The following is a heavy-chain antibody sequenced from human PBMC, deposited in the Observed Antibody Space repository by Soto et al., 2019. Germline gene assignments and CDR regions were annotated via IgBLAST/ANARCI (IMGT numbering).Heavy chain of an antibody. CDR3: ARGGFYFYRSSGYSLLF. Sequence: SETLSLTCTVSGGSISSGGYYWSWIRQHPGKGLEWIGYIYYSGSTYYNPSLKSRVTISVDTSKNQFSLKLSSVTAADTAVYYCARGGFYFYRSSGYSLLFRGQGTLVTVFS. J-gene: IGHJ4*02. D-gene: IGHD3-22*01. V-gene: IGHV4-31*03. CDR1: GGSISSGGYY. CDR2: IYYSGST.